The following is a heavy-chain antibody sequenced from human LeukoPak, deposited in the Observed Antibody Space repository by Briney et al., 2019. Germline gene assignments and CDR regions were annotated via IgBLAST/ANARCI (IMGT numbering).Heavy chain of an antibody. CDR2: IKKDGSEK. J-gene: IGHJ4*02. CDR3: AGGYFDFDY. Sequence: PGGSLRLSCEASGFIFSSYWMSWVRQAPGKGLEWVANIKKDGSEKYYVDSVKGRFTISRDNAKNSLYLQMNSLRAEDTAVYYCAGGYFDFDYWDQGTLVTVSS. D-gene: IGHD3-9*01. V-gene: IGHV3-7*01. CDR1: GFIFSSYW.